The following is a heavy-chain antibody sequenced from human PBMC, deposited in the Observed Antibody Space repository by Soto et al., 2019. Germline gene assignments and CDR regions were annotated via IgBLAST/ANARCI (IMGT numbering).Heavy chain of an antibody. D-gene: IGHD6-6*01. Sequence: QVQLVESGGGVVQPGRSLRLSCAASGFTFSSYGMHWVRQAPGKGLEWVAVIWYDGSNKYYADSVKGRFTISRDNSKNPLYLQMNSLRAEDTAVYYCARDPSIAARPKAFDIWGQGTMVTVSS. V-gene: IGHV3-33*01. CDR2: IWYDGSNK. CDR1: GFTFSSYG. J-gene: IGHJ3*02. CDR3: ARDPSIAARPKAFDI.